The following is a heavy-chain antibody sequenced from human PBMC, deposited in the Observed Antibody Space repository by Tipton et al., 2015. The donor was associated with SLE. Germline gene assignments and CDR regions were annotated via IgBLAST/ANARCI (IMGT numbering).Heavy chain of an antibody. CDR2: VFYSGST. Sequence: TLSLTCFVSGGSISRNSYNWGWIRQPPGKDLEWIGCVFYSGSTNYKPSLQSRVTISIDTSKNQFTLSLRTVTAADTAVYYCATSDFYGSGQGLDVWGQGTLVTVSS. CDR1: GGSISRNSYN. V-gene: IGHV4-39*06. CDR3: ATSDFYGSGQGLDV. J-gene: IGHJ4*02. D-gene: IGHD3-10*01.